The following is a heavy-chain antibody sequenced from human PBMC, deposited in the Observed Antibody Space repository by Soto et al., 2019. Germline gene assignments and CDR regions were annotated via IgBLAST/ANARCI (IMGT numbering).Heavy chain of an antibody. CDR1: GYTFTSYG. Sequence: GASVKVSCKASGYTFTSYGISWVRQAPGQGLEWMGWISAYNGNTNYAQKLQGRVTMTTDTSTSTAYMELRSLRSDDTAVYYCARDVGRHDYGDYGWFDPWGQGTLVTVSS. J-gene: IGHJ5*02. CDR2: ISAYNGNT. D-gene: IGHD4-17*01. V-gene: IGHV1-18*01. CDR3: ARDVGRHDYGDYGWFDP.